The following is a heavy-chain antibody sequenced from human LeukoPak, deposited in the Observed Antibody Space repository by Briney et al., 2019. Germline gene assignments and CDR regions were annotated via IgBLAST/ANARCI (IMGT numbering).Heavy chain of an antibody. CDR2: INHSGST. Sequence: PSETLSLTCAVYGGSFSGYYWSWIRQPPGKGLEWIGEINHSGSTNYNPSLKSRVTISVDTSKNQFPLKLSSVTAADTAVYYCASRTMVQGVIKVDYWGQGTLVTVSS. V-gene: IGHV4-34*01. D-gene: IGHD3-10*01. J-gene: IGHJ4*02. CDR3: ASRTMVQGVIKVDY. CDR1: GGSFSGYY.